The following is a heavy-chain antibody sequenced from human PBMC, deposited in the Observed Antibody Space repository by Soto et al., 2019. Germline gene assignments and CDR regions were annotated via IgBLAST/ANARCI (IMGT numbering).Heavy chain of an antibody. CDR3: ATIDDVTFNY. D-gene: IGHD1-1*01. J-gene: IGHJ4*02. V-gene: IGHV3-7*02. Sequence: EVQLVESGGGLVQPGGSLRLSCTTSGFTFTNYWMAWVRQAPGKGLEWLGNTKQDESETFYARSVEGRFTISRDDAKHSLSLQMNSLRAEDTAVYYCATIDDVTFNYWGLGTLVTVSS. CDR2: TKQDESET. CDR1: GFTFTNYW.